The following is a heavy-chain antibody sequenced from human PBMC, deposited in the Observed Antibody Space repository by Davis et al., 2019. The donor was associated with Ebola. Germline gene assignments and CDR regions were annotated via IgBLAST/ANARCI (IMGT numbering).Heavy chain of an antibody. J-gene: IGHJ4*02. Sequence: MPSETLSPTCTVPGGSFSSYYWRWIRQPPGKGLEWIGYIYYSGSTTYNPSLKSRVTTSVDTSKNQFSLKLSSVTAADTAVYYCAGAVGAQWGQGTLVTVSS. CDR2: IYYSGST. CDR3: AGAVGAQ. V-gene: IGHV4-59*01. CDR1: GGSFSSYY.